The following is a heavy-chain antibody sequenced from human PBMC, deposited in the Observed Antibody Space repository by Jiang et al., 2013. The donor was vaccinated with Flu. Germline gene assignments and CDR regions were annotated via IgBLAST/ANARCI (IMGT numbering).Heavy chain of an antibody. D-gene: IGHD4-23*01. V-gene: IGHV1-69*06. CDR2: IIPIVDTT. CDR1: GTFSSYA. Sequence: GTFSSYAFSWVRQAPGQGLEWMGRIIPIVDTTNYAQKFQGRLTITADKSTATAYMELRSLTSEDMAVYYCAREHMDRQTVDYFDYWGQGTLATVSS. CDR3: AREHMDRQTVDYFDY. J-gene: IGHJ4*02.